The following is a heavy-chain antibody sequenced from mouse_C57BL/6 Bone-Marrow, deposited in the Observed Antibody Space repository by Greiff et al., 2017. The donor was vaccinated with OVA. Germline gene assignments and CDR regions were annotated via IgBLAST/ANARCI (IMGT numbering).Heavy chain of an antibody. Sequence: VQLQQPGAELVKPGASVKLSCKASGYTFTSYWMHWVKQRPGQGLEWIGMIHPNSGSTNYNEKFKSKATLTVDKSSSTAYMQLSSLTSEDSAVYYCARSYYGNRYWYFDVWGTGTTVTVSS. CDR2: IHPNSGST. J-gene: IGHJ1*03. V-gene: IGHV1-64*01. CDR3: ARSYYGNRYWYFDV. D-gene: IGHD2-10*01. CDR1: GYTFTSYW.